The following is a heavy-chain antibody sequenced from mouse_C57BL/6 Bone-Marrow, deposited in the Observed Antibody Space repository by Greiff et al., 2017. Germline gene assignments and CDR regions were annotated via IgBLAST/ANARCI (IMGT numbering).Heavy chain of an antibody. Sequence: VQVVESGAELAKPGASVKLSCKASGYTFTSYWMHWVKQRPGQGLEWIGYINPSSGYTKYNQKFKDKATLTADKSSSTAYMQLSSLTYEDSAVYYCASDYYGTGWGQGTTLTVSS. CDR1: GYTFTSYW. CDR2: INPSSGYT. CDR3: ASDYYGTG. D-gene: IGHD1-1*01. V-gene: IGHV1-7*01. J-gene: IGHJ2*01.